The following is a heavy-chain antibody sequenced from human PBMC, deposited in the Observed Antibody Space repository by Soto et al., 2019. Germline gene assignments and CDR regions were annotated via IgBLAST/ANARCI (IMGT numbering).Heavy chain of an antibody. V-gene: IGHV1-69*13. CDR3: ARDYYDSSGYYRFDY. D-gene: IGHD3-22*01. J-gene: IGHJ4*02. Sequence: SVKVSCQASGGSSSSYTISWVRQAPGQGLEWMGGIIPIFGTANYAQKFQGRVTITADESTSTAYMELSSLRSEDTAVYYCARDYYDSSGYYRFDYWGQGTLITVSS. CDR2: IIPIFGTA. CDR1: GGSSSSYT.